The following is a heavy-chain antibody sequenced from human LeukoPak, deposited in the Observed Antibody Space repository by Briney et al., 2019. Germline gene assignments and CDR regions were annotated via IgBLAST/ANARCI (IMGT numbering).Heavy chain of an antibody. CDR1: GFTVSSNY. CDR2: IYSGGST. D-gene: IGHD3-10*01. CDR3: ARAFTIGGRYFDY. Sequence: GGSLRLACAASGFTVSSNYMSWVRQAPGKGLEWVSVIYSGGSTYYADSVKGRFTISRDNSKNTLYLQMNSLRAEDTAVYYCARAFTIGGRYFDYWGQGTLVTVSS. V-gene: IGHV3-53*01. J-gene: IGHJ4*02.